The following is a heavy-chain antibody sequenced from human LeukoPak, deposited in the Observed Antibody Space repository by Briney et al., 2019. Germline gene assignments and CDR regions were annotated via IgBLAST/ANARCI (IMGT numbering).Heavy chain of an antibody. Sequence: GGSLRLSCAASGFTFRNSAMTWVRQAPGKGLEWVSTVSGSGDTTYYADSVKGRFTISRDNSKNTLYLQMNSLRAEDTAIYYCASGARLATYFDCWGQGTLVTVSS. D-gene: IGHD2-15*01. J-gene: IGHJ4*02. CDR1: GFTFRNSA. CDR3: ASGARLATYFDC. V-gene: IGHV3-23*01. CDR2: VSGSGDTT.